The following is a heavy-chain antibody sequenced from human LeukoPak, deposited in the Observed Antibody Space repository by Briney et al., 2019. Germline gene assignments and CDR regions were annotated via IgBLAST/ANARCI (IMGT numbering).Heavy chain of an antibody. D-gene: IGHD1-26*01. CDR2: IYTSGST. V-gene: IGHV4-4*09. CDR1: GDSINDHY. Sequence: PSETLSLTCTVSGDSINDHYWSWIRQPPGKGLEWIGYIYTSGSTHYNPSLRSRVTISVDTSKNQFSLRLTSVTAADTAVYYCARQVGWLDPWGQGTLVTVSS. J-gene: IGHJ5*02. CDR3: ARQVGWLDP.